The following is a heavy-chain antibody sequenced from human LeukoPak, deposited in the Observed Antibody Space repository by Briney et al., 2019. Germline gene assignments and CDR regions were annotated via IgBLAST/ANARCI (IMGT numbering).Heavy chain of an antibody. V-gene: IGHV4-34*01. CDR2: INHSGST. CDR3: ARGYCSSTSCYRDYYYYYGMDV. Sequence: SETLSLTCAVYGGSFSGYYGSWIRQPPGKGLEWIGEINHSGSTNYNPSLKSRVTISVDTSKNQFSLKLSSVTAADTAVYYCARGYCSSTSCYRDYYYYYGMDVWGKGTTVTVSS. CDR1: GGSFSGYY. D-gene: IGHD2-2*02. J-gene: IGHJ6*04.